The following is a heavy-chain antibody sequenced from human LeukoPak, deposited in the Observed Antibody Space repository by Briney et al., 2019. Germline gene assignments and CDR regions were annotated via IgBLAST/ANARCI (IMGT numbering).Heavy chain of an antibody. V-gene: IGHV3-74*01. Sequence: GASVKVSCKASGYTFTNHSIHWVRQAPGKELVWVARIRGDGRATTYADSVKGRFTISRDNAMNTVFLQMKSLRAEDTGIYYCARFYFPEEHDRAWYEAHWGQGIRVTVS. CDR3: ARFYFPEEHDRAWYEAH. J-gene: IGHJ4*02. CDR1: GYTFTNHS. CDR2: IRGDGRAT. D-gene: IGHD6-19*01.